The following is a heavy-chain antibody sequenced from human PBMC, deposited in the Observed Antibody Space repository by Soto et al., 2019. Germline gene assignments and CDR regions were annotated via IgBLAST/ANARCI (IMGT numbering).Heavy chain of an antibody. V-gene: IGHV3-33*01. J-gene: IGHJ4*02. CDR3: ARDGSGGTACRGFCDY. Sequence: QEHLVESGGGVVQPGRSLRLSCAASGSIFSGYGMHWVRQAPGKGLEWVAVIWYDGSNKYYADSVKGRLTISRDNSKNMLYLQMDSLRAEDTAVYYCARDGSGGTACRGFCDYWGQGTLVTVSS. CDR2: IWYDGSNK. D-gene: IGHD2-15*01. CDR1: GSIFSGYG.